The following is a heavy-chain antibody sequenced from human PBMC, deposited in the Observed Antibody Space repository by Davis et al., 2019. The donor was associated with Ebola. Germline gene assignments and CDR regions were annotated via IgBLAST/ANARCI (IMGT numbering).Heavy chain of an antibody. CDR3: ARATDDAFDI. Sequence: ASVKVSCKASGYTFTSYYMHWVRQAPGQGLEWMGIINPSGGSTSYAQKFQGRVTITRNTSISTAYMELSSLRSEDTAVYYCARATDDAFDIWGQGTMVTVSS. D-gene: IGHD5-12*01. CDR1: GYTFTSYY. CDR2: INPSGGST. V-gene: IGHV1-46*01. J-gene: IGHJ3*02.